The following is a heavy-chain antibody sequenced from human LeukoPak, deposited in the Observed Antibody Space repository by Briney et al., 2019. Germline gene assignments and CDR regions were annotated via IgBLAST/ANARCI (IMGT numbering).Heavy chain of an antibody. D-gene: IGHD5-24*01. CDR1: GGSVSSGSYY. J-gene: IGHJ4*02. CDR3: ARESRDGYNYLDY. CDR2: IYYSGST. V-gene: IGHV4-61*01. Sequence: PSETLSLTCTVSGGSVSSGSYYWSWIRQPPGKGLEWIGYIYYSGSTNYNLSLKSRVTISVDTSKNQFSLKLSSATAADTAVYYCARESRDGYNYLDYWGQGTLVTVSS.